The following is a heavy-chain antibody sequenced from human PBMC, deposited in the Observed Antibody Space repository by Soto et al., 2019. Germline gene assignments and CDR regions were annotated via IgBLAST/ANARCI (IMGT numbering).Heavy chain of an antibody. CDR1: GFTFGDYA. D-gene: IGHD3-3*01. J-gene: IGHJ6*02. CDR3: TRDSHYDFWSGYYTGWGDPPPPGPDGMDV. Sequence: GGSLRLSCTASGFTFGDYAMSWFRQAPGKGLEWVGFIRSKAYGGTTEYAASVKGRFTISRDDSKSIVYLQMNSLKTEDTAVYYCTRDSHYDFWSGYYTGWGDPPPPGPDGMDVWGQGTTVTVSS. V-gene: IGHV3-49*03. CDR2: IRSKAYGGTT.